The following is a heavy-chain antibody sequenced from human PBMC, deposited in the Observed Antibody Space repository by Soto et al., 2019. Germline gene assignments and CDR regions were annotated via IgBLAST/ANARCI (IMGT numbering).Heavy chain of an antibody. CDR2: IYYSGST. CDR3: ARGGGSYAYYYGMDV. V-gene: IGHV4-39*01. CDR1: GGSISSSSYC. J-gene: IGHJ6*02. D-gene: IGHD1-26*01. Sequence: SETLSLTCTVSGGSISSSSYCWGWIRQPPGKGLEWIGSIYYSGSTYYNPSLKSRVTISVDTSKNQFSLKLSSVTAADTAVYYCARGGGSYAYYYGMDVWGQGTTVTVSS.